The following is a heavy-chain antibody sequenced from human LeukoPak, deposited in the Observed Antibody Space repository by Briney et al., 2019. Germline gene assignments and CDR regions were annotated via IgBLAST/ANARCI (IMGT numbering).Heavy chain of an antibody. V-gene: IGHV4-34*01. CDR1: GGSFSDYI. J-gene: IGHJ5*02. Sequence: PSETLSLTCAVYGGSFSDYIWTWIRQPPGKGLEWVGEINYSGTTNYNPSVKSRVTISVDTSKNHFSLHLSSVTAADTAVYYCVRGRDNYSDSSDCYYTKFDPWGQGILVTVSS. CDR2: INYSGTT. CDR3: VRGRDNYSDSSDCYYTKFDP. D-gene: IGHD3-22*01.